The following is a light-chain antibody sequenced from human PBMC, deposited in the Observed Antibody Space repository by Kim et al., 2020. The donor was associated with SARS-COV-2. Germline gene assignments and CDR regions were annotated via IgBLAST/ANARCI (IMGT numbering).Light chain of an antibody. CDR2: GKN. Sequence: GHPGHQVHTSCSRSNSNTQSTTGNRTQELPETAPKLLIYGKNRRPSWVPDRFAGSKSRTSASPAISGLQSEDEADYYREAWDDSLVFGGGTQLTVL. J-gene: IGLJ2*01. CDR1: NSNTQSTT. V-gene: IGLV1-44*01. CDR3: EAWDDSLV.